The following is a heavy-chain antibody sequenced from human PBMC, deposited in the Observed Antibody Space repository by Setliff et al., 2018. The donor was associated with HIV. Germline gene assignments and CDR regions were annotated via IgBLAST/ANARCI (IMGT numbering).Heavy chain of an antibody. D-gene: IGHD1-26*01. CDR1: GGSFSDYY. J-gene: IGHJ4*02. CDR3: ARGGFKWSGSYADY. V-gene: IGHV4-34*01. CDR2: IKHSGST. Sequence: SETLSLTCAVHGGSFSDYYWTWIRQPPGKGLEWIGEIKHSGSTNYNPSLKSRVTISVDTAKNQFSLNLTSLTAADSAVYYCARGGFKWSGSYADYWGQGTLVTVSS.